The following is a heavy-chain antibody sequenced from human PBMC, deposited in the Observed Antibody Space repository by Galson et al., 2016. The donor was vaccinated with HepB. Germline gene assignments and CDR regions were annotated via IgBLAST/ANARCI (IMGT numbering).Heavy chain of an antibody. CDR3: AKRHEFCPPVGCSVDY. D-gene: IGHD3-10*02. V-gene: IGHV3-30*18. CDR1: GFLFRGYG. J-gene: IGHJ4*02. CDR2: DSMDGRRK. Sequence: SLRLSCAGSGFLFRGYGMHWVRQAPGKGLEWVAADSMDGRRKFYSDSVRGRFTISRDNSNNMLFLQMDSLRPDDTAVYYCAKRHEFCPPVGCSVDYWGQGTLVSASS.